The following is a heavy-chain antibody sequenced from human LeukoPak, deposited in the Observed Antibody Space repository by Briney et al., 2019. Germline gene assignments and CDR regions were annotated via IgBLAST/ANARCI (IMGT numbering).Heavy chain of an antibody. Sequence: GGSLRLSCAASGFTFSNYWMAWVRQAPGKGLEWVANINLDGSEKDYVDSLKGRCTISRDDAKNSLYLQVNTLRAEDTAVYYCARDSEKSSSFASDIWGQGTVVTVSS. CDR3: ARDSEKSSSFASDI. CDR2: INLDGSEK. CDR1: GFTFSNYW. J-gene: IGHJ3*02. D-gene: IGHD6-13*01. V-gene: IGHV3-7*01.